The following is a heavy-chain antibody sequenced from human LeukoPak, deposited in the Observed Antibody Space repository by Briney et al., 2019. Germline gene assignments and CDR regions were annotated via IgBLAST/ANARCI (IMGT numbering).Heavy chain of an antibody. D-gene: IGHD3-3*01. J-gene: IGHJ1*01. V-gene: IGHV3-23*01. CDR1: GFTFSSYA. CDR2: ISGSGGST. Sequence: GGSLRLSCAASGFTFSSYAMSWVRQAPGKRLEWVSAISGSGGSTYYADSVKGRFTISRDNSKNTLYLQMNSLRAEDTAVYYCAKLNQDFSSGYYTYLPAKTYFQHWGQGTPVTVSS. CDR3: AKLNQDFSSGYYTYLPAKTYFQH.